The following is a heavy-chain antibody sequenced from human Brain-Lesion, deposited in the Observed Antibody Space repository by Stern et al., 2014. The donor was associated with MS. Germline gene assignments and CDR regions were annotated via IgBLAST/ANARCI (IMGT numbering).Heavy chain of an antibody. CDR2: IKSDGREK. V-gene: IGHV3-7*01. Sequence: EVQLVESGGGLVQPGGSLRLSCAASGFRFSNYWMSWVRHAPGKGPEWVANIKSDGREKLYVDSVKGRFTISRDNAKNSLYLQMNSLRAEDTAVYYCARGVDPWGQGTLVTVSS. CDR1: GFRFSNYW. J-gene: IGHJ5*02. CDR3: ARGVDP.